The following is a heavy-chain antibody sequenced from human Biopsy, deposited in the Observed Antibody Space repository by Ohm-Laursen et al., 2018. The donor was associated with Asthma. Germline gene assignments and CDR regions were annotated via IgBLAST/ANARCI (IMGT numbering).Heavy chain of an antibody. V-gene: IGHV3-53*01. D-gene: IGHD2-2*01. CDR3: AKGFSSTSCYGICYYYVMDV. CDR1: GFTVSRDH. CDR2: IYSGGTS. Sequence: SLRLSCSASGFTVSRDHMFWVRQAPGKGLEWVSVIYSGGTSHTADSVKGRFTISRNNSKNTPYLQMNSLRAEDTAVYYCAKGFSSTSCYGICYYYVMDVWGQGTTVTVSS. J-gene: IGHJ6*02.